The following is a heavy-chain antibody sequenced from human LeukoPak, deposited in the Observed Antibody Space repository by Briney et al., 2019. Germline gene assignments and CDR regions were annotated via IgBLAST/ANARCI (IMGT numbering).Heavy chain of an antibody. CDR2: IKEDGSVT. Sequence: PGGSLRLSCAAASGFSFSASWMKWVRQAPGKGLEWVASIKEDGSVTRYVDSVKGRFTISRDNAKNPLFLQMNGLRAEDTAVYYCARDSGYFTYDDWGQGTLVTVSS. CDR3: ARDSGYFTYDD. D-gene: IGHD6-25*01. V-gene: IGHV3-7*01. J-gene: IGHJ4*02. CDR1: GFSFSASW.